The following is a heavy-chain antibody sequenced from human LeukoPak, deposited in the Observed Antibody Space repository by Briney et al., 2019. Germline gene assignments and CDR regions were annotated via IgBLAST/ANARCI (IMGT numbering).Heavy chain of an antibody. V-gene: IGHV1-2*02. J-gene: IGHJ5*02. CDR3: ARRDSKRGYRGYFPNWFDP. CDR1: GYTFTGYY. CDR2: INPNSGGT. D-gene: IGHD5-12*01. Sequence: ASVKVSCKASGYTFTGYYMHWVRQAPGQGLEWMGWINPNSGGTNYAQKFQGRVTMSRDTSISTAYMELSRLRSDDTAVYYCARRDSKRGYRGYFPNWFDPWGQGTLVTVPS.